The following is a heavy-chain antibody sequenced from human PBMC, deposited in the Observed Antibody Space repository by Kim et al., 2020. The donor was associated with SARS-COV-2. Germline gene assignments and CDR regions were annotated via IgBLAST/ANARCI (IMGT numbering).Heavy chain of an antibody. CDR3: TTESYYVPSGHAFDI. D-gene: IGHD1-26*01. J-gene: IGHJ3*02. CDR1: GFTFSNAW. Sequence: GGSLRLSCAASGFTFSNAWMSWVRQAPGKGLEWVGRIKSKTDGGTTDYAAPVKGRFTISRDDSKNTLYLQMNSLKTEDTAVYYCTTESYYVPSGHAFDIWGQGTMVTVSS. CDR2: IKSKTDGGTT. V-gene: IGHV3-15*01.